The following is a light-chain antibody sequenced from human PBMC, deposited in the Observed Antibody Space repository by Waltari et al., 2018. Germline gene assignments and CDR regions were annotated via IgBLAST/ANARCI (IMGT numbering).Light chain of an antibody. V-gene: IGKV1-16*01. CDR3: QQHNSHPFT. CDR2: AAS. Sequence: DIQMTQSPSSLSASVGATDTITCRASQGISSYLSWYQQKPGKAPKRLIYAASTLQSGVPSRFSGSGSGTDFTLTISSLQPEDFATYYCQQHNSHPFTFGPGTKLDIK. J-gene: IGKJ3*01. CDR1: QGISSY.